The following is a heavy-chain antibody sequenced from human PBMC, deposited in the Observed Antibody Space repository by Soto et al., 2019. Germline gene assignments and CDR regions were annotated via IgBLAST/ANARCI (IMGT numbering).Heavy chain of an antibody. CDR1: GFTFSSYA. CDR2: ISGSGGST. D-gene: IGHD2-2*01. CDR3: AKGRGYCTSTSCYVGSDY. Sequence: EVQLLEYGGGLVQPGGSLRLSCAASGFTFSSYAMSWVRQAPGKGLEWVSAISGSGGSTYYADSVKGRFTMSRDNSKNTLYLQMNSLRAEDTAVYYCAKGRGYCTSTSCYVGSDYGGQGTLVTVSS. V-gene: IGHV3-23*01. J-gene: IGHJ4*02.